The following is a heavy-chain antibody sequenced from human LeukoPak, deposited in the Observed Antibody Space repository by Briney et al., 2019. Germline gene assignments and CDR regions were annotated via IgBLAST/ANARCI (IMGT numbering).Heavy chain of an antibody. D-gene: IGHD2-21*01. CDR3: ARDLMWSEDPEYFDY. Sequence: GGSLRLSCAASGFPFISYSMNWVRQAPGKGLEWISFISSTRGTISYADSVKGRFTISRDNAKSVLYLQMSSLRVEDTAVYYCARDLMWSEDPEYFDYWGQGTLVTVSS. CDR2: ISSTRGTI. CDR1: GFPFISYS. J-gene: IGHJ4*02. V-gene: IGHV3-48*04.